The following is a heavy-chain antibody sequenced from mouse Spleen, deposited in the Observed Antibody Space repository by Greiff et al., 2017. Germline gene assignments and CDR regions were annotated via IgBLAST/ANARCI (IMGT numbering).Heavy chain of an antibody. CDR3: ARGDGSSCVDYFDY. V-gene: IGHV1-54*01. CDR1: GYAFTNYL. Sequence: VQLQQSGAELVRPGTSVKVSCKASGYAFTNYLIEWVKQRPGQGLEWIGVIYPGSGGTNYNEKFKGKATLTADKSSSTAYMQLSSLTSDDSAVYFCARGDGSSCVDYFDYWGQGTTLTVSA. CDR2: IYPGSGGT. D-gene: IGHD1-1*01. J-gene: IGHJ2*01.